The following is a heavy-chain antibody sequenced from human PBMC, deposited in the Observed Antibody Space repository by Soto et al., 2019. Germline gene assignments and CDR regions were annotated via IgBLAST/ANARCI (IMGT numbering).Heavy chain of an antibody. Sequence: QVQLQQWGAGLLKPSETLSLTCAVYGGSFSGYYWSWIRQPPGKGLEWIGEINHSGSTNYNPSLKSRVTISVDTSKNQFSRKLSSVTAADTDVYYCSLRPNYYYYYMDVWGKGTTVTVS. D-gene: IGHD5-12*01. V-gene: IGHV4-34*01. CDR2: INHSGST. J-gene: IGHJ6*03. CDR1: GGSFSGYY. CDR3: SLRPNYYYYYMDV.